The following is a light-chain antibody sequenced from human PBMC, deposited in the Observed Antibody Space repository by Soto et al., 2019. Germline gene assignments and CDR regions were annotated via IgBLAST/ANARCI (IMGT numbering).Light chain of an antibody. CDR3: SSYTSSSTLV. Sequence: QSVLTQPASVSGSPGQSITISCTGTSSDVGGYNYVSWYQHHPGKAPKLMIYDVSNRPSAVSHRFSGSKSGNTASLTISGLQAEDEADYYCSSYTSSSTLVFGGGTQLTVL. CDR1: SSDVGGYNY. V-gene: IGLV2-14*03. J-gene: IGLJ2*01. CDR2: DVS.